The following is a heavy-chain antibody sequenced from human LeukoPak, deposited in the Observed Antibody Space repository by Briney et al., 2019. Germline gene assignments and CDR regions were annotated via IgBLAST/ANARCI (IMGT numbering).Heavy chain of an antibody. CDR3: ARFFRGMDV. V-gene: IGHV4-34*01. CDR1: GGSFSGYY. Sequence: SETLSLTCAVYGGSFSGYYWSWTRQLPGKGLEWIGEINHSGSTNDNPSLKSRVTISVDTSKNQISLRMTSVTAADTDVYYCARFFRGMDVWGQGTAVTVSS. CDR2: INHSGST. J-gene: IGHJ6*02.